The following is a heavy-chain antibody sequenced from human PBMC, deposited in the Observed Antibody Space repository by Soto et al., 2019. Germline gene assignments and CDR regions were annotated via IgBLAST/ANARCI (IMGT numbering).Heavy chain of an antibody. CDR1: GFSLNTSGVG. CDR3: ADAKNWDYRTPYYFDY. D-gene: IGHD1-7*01. J-gene: IGHJ4*02. V-gene: IGHV2-5*01. CDR2: IYGNDDQ. Sequence: QITLKESGPTLVKPTQTLTLTCTFSGFSLNTSGVGVGWVRQPPGKALEWLALIYGNDDQRYNLFLKNSLTITKDASRDQVVPTMTHMDPVDTATYFCADAKNWDYRTPYYFDYWGKGTLVTVS.